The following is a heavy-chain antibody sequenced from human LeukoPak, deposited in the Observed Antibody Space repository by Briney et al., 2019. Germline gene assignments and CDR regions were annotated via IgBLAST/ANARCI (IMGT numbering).Heavy chain of an antibody. V-gene: IGHV5-10-1*01. D-gene: IGHD3-10*01. J-gene: IGHJ5*02. CDR2: IDPSDSYT. CDR3: ARHPQGGSGATNWFDP. Sequence: GESLQISCKGSGYSFTSYWISWVRQMPGKGLEWMGRIDPSDSYTNYSPSFQGHVTISADKSISTAYLQWSSLKASDTAMYYCARHPQGGSGATNWFDPWGQGTLVTVSS. CDR1: GYSFTSYW.